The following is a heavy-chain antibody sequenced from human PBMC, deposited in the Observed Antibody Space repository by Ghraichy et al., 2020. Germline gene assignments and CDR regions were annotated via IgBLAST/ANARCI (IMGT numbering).Heavy chain of an antibody. CDR1: GFSVSNNY. Sequence: GGSLRLSCAASGFSVSNNYMHWVRQAPGKGLEWVSVIHRSGKTDYADSVKGRFTISRDNSKNTLYLQMSSLRAEDTAVYFCPREGCGGGSCFLRGFEIWGQGKTVIVS. CDR3: PREGCGGGSCFLRGFEI. V-gene: IGHV3-53*01. D-gene: IGHD2-15*01. J-gene: IGHJ3*02. CDR2: IHRSGKT.